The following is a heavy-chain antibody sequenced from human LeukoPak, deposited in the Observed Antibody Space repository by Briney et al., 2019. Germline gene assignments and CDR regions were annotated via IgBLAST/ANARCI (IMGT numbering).Heavy chain of an antibody. CDR2: TYYRSQWHN. J-gene: IGHJ3*01. V-gene: IGHV6-1*01. CDR3: PGGFAFDV. Sequence: SQTLSLTFAISGDSVSNNNYVWNWIRQSPSRGLEWLGRTYYRSQWHNDYARSVMSRISVDPDTSKNQFSLHLDSVTPDVTAVYYGPGGFAFDVWGKGKMVTVSS. CDR1: GDSVSNNNYV.